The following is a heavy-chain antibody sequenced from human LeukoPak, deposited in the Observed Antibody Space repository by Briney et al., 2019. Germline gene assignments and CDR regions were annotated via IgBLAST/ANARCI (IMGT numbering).Heavy chain of an antibody. Sequence: ASVKLSCNASRYTFTGYYMHWWRQAPGQGLEWMGWINPNSGGTNYAQKFQGRVTMPRDTSISTAYMELSRLRSDDTAVYYCARLLDIVGFDYWGQGTLVTVSS. V-gene: IGHV1-2*02. J-gene: IGHJ4*02. D-gene: IGHD5-12*01. CDR1: RYTFTGYY. CDR3: ARLLDIVGFDY. CDR2: INPNSGGT.